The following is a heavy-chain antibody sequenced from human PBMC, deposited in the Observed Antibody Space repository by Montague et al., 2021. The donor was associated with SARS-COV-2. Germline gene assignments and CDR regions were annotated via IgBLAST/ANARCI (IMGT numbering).Heavy chain of an antibody. V-gene: IGHV4-34*01. CDR3: ARGRRILLWFGELLSGGDYYGMDV. CDR1: GGSLSGYY. Sequence: SETLSLTCAVYGGSLSGYYWSWIRQPPGKGLEWIGEINHSGSTNYNPSLKSRVTISVDTSKNQFSLKLSSVTAADTAAYYCARGRRILLWFGELLSGGDYYGMDVWGQGTTVTVSS. CDR2: INHSGST. D-gene: IGHD3-10*01. J-gene: IGHJ6*02.